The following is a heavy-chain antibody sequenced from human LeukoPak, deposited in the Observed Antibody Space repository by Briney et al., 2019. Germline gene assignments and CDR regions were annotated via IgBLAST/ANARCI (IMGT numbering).Heavy chain of an antibody. Sequence: PGGSLRLSCAASGFTFSSYGMHWVRQAPGKGLEWAAFIRYDGSNKYYADSVKGRFTISRDNSKNTLYLQMNSLRAEDTAVYYCAKVGDKIVVVPAAPHDYWGQGTLVTVSS. CDR2: IRYDGSNK. CDR3: AKVGDKIVVVPAAPHDY. D-gene: IGHD2-2*01. J-gene: IGHJ4*02. V-gene: IGHV3-30*02. CDR1: GFTFSSYG.